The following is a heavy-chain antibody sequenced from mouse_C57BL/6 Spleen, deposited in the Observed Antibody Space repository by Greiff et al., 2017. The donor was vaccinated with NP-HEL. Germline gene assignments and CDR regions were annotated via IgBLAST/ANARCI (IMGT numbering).Heavy chain of an antibody. CDR3: ARPNWVYYAMDY. Sequence: QVQLKESGPELVKPGASVKISCKASGYAFSSSWMNWVKQRPGKGLKWIGRIYPGDGDTNYNGKFKGKATLTADKSSSTAYMQLSSLTSEDSAVYFCARPNWVYYAMDYWGQGTSVTVSS. J-gene: IGHJ4*01. CDR2: IYPGDGDT. D-gene: IGHD4-1*02. V-gene: IGHV1-82*01. CDR1: GYAFSSSW.